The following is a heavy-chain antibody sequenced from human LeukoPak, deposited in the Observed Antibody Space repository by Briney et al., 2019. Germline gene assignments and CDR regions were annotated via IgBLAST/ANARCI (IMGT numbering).Heavy chain of an antibody. V-gene: IGHV4-34*01. CDR1: GGSFSGYY. D-gene: IGHD2-2*03. CDR2: INHSGST. J-gene: IGHJ4*02. Sequence: PSETLSLTCAVYGGSFSGYYWSWIRQPPGKGLEWIEEINHSGSTNYNPSLKSRVTISVDTSKNQFSLKLSSVTAADTAVYYCARGTGYCSSTSCPVFDYWGQGTLVTVSS. CDR3: ARGTGYCSSTSCPVFDY.